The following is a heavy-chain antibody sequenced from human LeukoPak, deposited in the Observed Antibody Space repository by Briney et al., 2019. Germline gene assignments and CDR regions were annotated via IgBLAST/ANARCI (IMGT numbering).Heavy chain of an antibody. V-gene: IGHV3-21*01. Sequence: PGGSLRLSCAASGFSFRDYTMNWVRQAPGKGLEWLASISSSSSYIYFANSVRGRFTISRDNAKNSLYLQMNSLRAEDTVVYYCAKDSPSRTATTEVPVDYWGQGTLVTVSS. CDR2: ISSSSSYI. J-gene: IGHJ4*02. D-gene: IGHD1/OR15-1a*01. CDR1: GFSFRDYT. CDR3: AKDSPSRTATTEVPVDY.